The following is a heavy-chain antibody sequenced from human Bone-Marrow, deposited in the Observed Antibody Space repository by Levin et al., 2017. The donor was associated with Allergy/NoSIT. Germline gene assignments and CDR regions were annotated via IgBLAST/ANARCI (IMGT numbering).Heavy chain of an antibody. Sequence: GASVKVSCKASGYTFAAYYIHWVRQAPGQGLEWMGWIDPNSGPTIYAQKFQGRVTVTRDTYTSTAYMEINKLTSDDTAVYYCARVKTRYYGSGNYDYWGQGTLVTVSS. CDR1: GYTFAAYY. CDR2: IDPNSGPT. V-gene: IGHV1-2*02. D-gene: IGHD3-10*01. CDR3: ARVKTRYYGSGNYDY. J-gene: IGHJ4*02.